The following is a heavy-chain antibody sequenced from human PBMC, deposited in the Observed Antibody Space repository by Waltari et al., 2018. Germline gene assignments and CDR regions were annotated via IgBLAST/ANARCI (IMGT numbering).Heavy chain of an antibody. Sequence: QVQLQESGPGLVKPSETLSLTCAVSGYSISSGYYWGWIRQPPGKGLEWIGSIYHSGSTYYNPSLKSRVTISVDTSKNTLYLQMNSLRAEDTAVYYCAKDRNDCSGGSCYSVATGMDVWGQGTTVTVSS. D-gene: IGHD2-15*01. CDR3: AKDRNDCSGGSCYSVATGMDV. CDR1: GYSISSGYY. V-gene: IGHV4-38-2*02. CDR2: IYHSGST. J-gene: IGHJ6*02.